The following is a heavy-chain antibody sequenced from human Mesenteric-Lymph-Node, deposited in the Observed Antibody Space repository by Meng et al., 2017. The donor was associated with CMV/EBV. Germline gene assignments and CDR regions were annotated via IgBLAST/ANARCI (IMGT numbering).Heavy chain of an antibody. D-gene: IGHD1-26*01. J-gene: IGHJ4*02. Sequence: GESLKISCAASGFSFSSFAMTWVRQAPGKGLEWVSYISSSGNYISYADSVKGRFTISRDNAKNSLDLQMTSLGAEDTAVYYCARDYSGSYFFFDYWGQGTLVTVSS. CDR3: ARDYSGSYFFFDY. CDR1: GFSFSSFA. CDR2: ISSSGNYI. V-gene: IGHV3-21*06.